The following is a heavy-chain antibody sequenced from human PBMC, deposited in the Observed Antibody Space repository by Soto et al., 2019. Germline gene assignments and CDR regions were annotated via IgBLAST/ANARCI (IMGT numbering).Heavy chain of an antibody. CDR3: AHSASVPCCYYFDA. V-gene: IGHV2-5*08. Sequence: SGPTLVNPTQTLTLTCTFSGFSLSTSGMRGSWIRPPPGKALEWLARIDGDDDRRYSPSLKSRLTITKDTSKNQVVLTMTNMDPADTATYYCAHSASVPCCYYFDAWGQGTLVTVSS. D-gene: IGHD1-26*01. CDR2: IDGDDDR. CDR1: GFSLSTSGMR. J-gene: IGHJ4*02.